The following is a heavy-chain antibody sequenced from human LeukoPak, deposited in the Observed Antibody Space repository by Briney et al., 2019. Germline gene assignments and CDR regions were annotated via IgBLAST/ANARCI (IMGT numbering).Heavy chain of an antibody. V-gene: IGHV3-48*01. Sequence: GGSLRLSCAASGFTFSRNWMTWVRQAPGKGLEWISYISSNSRTIYYAGSVKGRLIVSRDNAKNSLDLHMNTLRAEDTAVYYCARGRGNYFYGMDVWGQGTTVTVSS. CDR3: ARGRGNYFYGMDV. CDR2: ISSNSRTI. J-gene: IGHJ6*02. CDR1: GFTFSRNW. D-gene: IGHD3-10*01.